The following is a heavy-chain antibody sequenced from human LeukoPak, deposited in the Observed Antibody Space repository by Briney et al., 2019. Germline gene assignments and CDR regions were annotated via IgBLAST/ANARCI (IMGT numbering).Heavy chain of an antibody. CDR1: GDSISSDSSY. Sequence: PSETLSLTCTVSGDSISSDSSYWGWNRQPPGKGLEWIGSIHHSGGTYYNPSLKSRVTISVDTSKNQFSLKLSSVTAADTAVYYCARRYTVMVARYFDYWGQGTLVTVSS. CDR2: IHHSGGT. CDR3: ARRYTVMVARYFDY. V-gene: IGHV4-39*01. D-gene: IGHD5-18*01. J-gene: IGHJ4*02.